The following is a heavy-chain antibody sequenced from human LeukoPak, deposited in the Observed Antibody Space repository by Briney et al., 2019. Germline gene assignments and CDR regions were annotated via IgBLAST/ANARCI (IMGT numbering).Heavy chain of an antibody. V-gene: IGHV4-4*02. Sequence: SETLSLTCAVSGGSISSSNWWSWVRQPPGKGLEWIGEIYHSGSTNYNPSLKSRVTISVDKSKNQFSLKLSSVTAADTAVYYCATVGRYGSGDLDYWGQGTLVTVSS. CDR2: IYHSGST. CDR3: ATVGRYGSGDLDY. J-gene: IGHJ4*02. D-gene: IGHD3-10*01. CDR1: GGSISSSNW.